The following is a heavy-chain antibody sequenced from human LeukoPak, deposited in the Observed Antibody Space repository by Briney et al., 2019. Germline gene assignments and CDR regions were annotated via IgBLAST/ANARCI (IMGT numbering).Heavy chain of an antibody. J-gene: IGHJ6*03. Sequence: SETLSLTCAVYGGSFSGYYWSWIRQPPGKGLEWIGEINHSGSTNYNPSLKSRVTMSVDTSKNQFSLKLSSVTAADTAVYYCAREENDYYGSGSYYYMDVWGKGTTVTISS. CDR1: GGSFSGYY. CDR2: INHSGST. V-gene: IGHV4-34*01. CDR3: AREENDYYGSGSYYYMDV. D-gene: IGHD3-10*01.